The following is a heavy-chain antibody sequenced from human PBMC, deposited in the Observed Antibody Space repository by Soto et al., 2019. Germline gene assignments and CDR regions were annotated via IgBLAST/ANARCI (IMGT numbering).Heavy chain of an antibody. Sequence: TLSLTCTVSGGSISSYYWSWIRQPPGKGLEWIGYIYYSGSTNYNPSLKSRVTISVDTSKNQFSLKLSSVTAADTAVYYCARVDGVSVAASRGWFDPWGQGTLVTVSS. J-gene: IGHJ5*02. CDR3: ARVDGVSVAASRGWFDP. D-gene: IGHD6-19*01. V-gene: IGHV4-59*01. CDR1: GGSISSYY. CDR2: IYYSGST.